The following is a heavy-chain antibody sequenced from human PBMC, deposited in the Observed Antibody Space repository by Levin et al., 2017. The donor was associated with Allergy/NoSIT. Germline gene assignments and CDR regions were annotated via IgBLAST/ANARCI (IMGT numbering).Heavy chain of an antibody. CDR2: IYYSGTT. CDR3: AGVQQLVSGRGTFDL. CDR1: SGFISRSSYY. Sequence: SETLSLTCTVSSGFISRSSYYLGWVRQPPGKGLEWIGSIYYSGTTYYNPSLKSRVTISLDTSKNHFSLKLRYVTAADTAVYYCAGVQQLVSGRGTFDLWGRGTLVTVSS. V-gene: IGHV4-39*07. D-gene: IGHD6-13*01. J-gene: IGHJ2*01.